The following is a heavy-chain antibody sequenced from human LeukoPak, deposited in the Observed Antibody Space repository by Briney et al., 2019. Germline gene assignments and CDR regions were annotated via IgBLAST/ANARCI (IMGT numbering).Heavy chain of an antibody. V-gene: IGHV3-30-3*01. CDR2: ISYDGSNK. D-gene: IGHD4-17*01. Sequence: PGGSLRLSCTASGFTFGDYAMSWFRQAPGKGLEWVAVISYDGSNKYYADSVKGRFTISRDNSKNTLYLQMNSLRAEDTAVYYCARGRDGDYFDYWGQGTLVTVSS. CDR3: ARGRDGDYFDY. CDR1: GFTFGDYA. J-gene: IGHJ4*02.